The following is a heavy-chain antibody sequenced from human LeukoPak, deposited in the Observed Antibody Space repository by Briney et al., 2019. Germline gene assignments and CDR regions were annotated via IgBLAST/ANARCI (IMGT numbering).Heavy chain of an antibody. CDR1: GFTFSSYW. CDR3: AKGVRMQWLVLYYFDY. D-gene: IGHD6-19*01. Sequence: GGSLRLSCAASGFTFSSYWMHWVRQAPGKGLEWVSAISGSGGSTYYADPVKGRFTISRDNSKNTLYLQMNSLRAEDTAVYYCAKGVRMQWLVLYYFDYWGQGTLVTVSS. V-gene: IGHV3-23*01. J-gene: IGHJ4*02. CDR2: ISGSGGST.